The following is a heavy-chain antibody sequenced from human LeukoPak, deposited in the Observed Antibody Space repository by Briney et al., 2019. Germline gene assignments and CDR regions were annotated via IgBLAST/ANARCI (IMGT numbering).Heavy chain of an antibody. Sequence: PGGSLRPSCAASGFTFSSYAMSWVRQAPGKGLEWVSAISGSGGSTYYADSVKGRFTISRDNSKNTLYLQMNSLRAEDTAVYYCAKANSYGYFGYFQHWGQGTLVTVSS. CDR1: GFTFSSYA. V-gene: IGHV3-23*01. CDR2: ISGSGGST. J-gene: IGHJ1*01. CDR3: AKANSYGYFGYFQH. D-gene: IGHD5-18*01.